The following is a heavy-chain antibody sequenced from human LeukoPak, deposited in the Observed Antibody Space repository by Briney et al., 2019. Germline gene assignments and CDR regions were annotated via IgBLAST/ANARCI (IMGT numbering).Heavy chain of an antibody. D-gene: IGHD4-17*01. V-gene: IGHV4-34*01. CDR1: GGSFSGYY. J-gene: IGHJ4*02. CDR3: ARGQGTVTTH. Sequence: SETLSLTCAVSGGSFSGYYWTWIRQPPGKGLEWIGEINHSGSANYSPSLSSRVTISLDMSENQFSPKLTSVTAADMAVYYCARGQGTVTTHWGQGTLVTVSS. CDR2: INHSGSA.